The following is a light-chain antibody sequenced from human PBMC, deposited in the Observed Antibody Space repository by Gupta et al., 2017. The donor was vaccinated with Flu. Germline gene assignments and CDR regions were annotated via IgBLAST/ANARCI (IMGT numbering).Light chain of an antibody. Sequence: EIMMTQSPANLSVSPGERATLSCRARQSVSSNLAWYQQKPGQAPRLLIYDASTRATGIPARFSGSGSGTEFTLTISSLQSEDCAVYYCQQYNKWPPFTFGGGTKVEIK. CDR2: DAS. CDR3: QQYNKWPPFT. V-gene: IGKV3-15*01. CDR1: QSVSSN. J-gene: IGKJ4*01.